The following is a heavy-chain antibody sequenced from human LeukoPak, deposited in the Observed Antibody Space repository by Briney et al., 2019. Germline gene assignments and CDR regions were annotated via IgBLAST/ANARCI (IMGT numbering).Heavy chain of an antibody. Sequence: GGSLRLSCSASGFSFSNYWMSWVRQAPGKGLEWVSVIYSGGSTYYADSVKGRFTISRDNSKNTLGLQMNSLRAEDTAVYYCARGDYYDRSAYLRAEYFHHWGQGTLVTVSS. CDR1: GFSFSNYW. D-gene: IGHD3-22*01. CDR2: IYSGGST. V-gene: IGHV3-66*01. CDR3: ARGDYYDRSAYLRAEYFHH. J-gene: IGHJ1*01.